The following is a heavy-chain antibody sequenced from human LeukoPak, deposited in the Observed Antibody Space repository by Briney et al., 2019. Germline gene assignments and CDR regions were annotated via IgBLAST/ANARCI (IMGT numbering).Heavy chain of an antibody. D-gene: IGHD6-19*01. Sequence: ASVKVSCKASGGTFSSYAISWVRQAPGQGLEWMGRIIPILGIANYAQKFQGRVTITADKSTSTAYMELSSLRSEDTAVYYCARVTLRPVAGDYWGQGTLVTVSS. J-gene: IGHJ4*02. CDR1: GGTFSSYA. CDR2: IIPILGIA. CDR3: ARVTLRPVAGDY. V-gene: IGHV1-69*04.